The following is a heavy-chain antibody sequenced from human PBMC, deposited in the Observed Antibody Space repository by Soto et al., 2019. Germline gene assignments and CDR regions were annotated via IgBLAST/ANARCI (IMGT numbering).Heavy chain of an antibody. J-gene: IGHJ4*02. D-gene: IGHD3-22*01. Sequence: GESLKISCKGSGYSFAGYWITWVRQKPGKGLVWMGRIDPSDSQTYYSPSFRGHVTISVTRSITTVFLQWSSLRASATAMYYCARQIYDSDTGPNFQYYFDSWGQGTPVTVSS. CDR3: ARQIYDSDTGPNFQYYFDS. CDR2: IDPSDSQT. V-gene: IGHV5-10-1*01. CDR1: GYSFAGYW.